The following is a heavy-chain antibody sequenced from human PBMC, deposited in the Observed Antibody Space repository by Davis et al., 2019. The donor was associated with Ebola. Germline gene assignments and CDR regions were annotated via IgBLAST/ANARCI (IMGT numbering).Heavy chain of an antibody. Sequence: GGSLRLSCAASGFTFSSSWMSWVRQAPGKGLEWVANIKQDGSEKYYVDSVKGRFTISRDNAKNSLYLQMNSLRAEDTAVYYCARDGTYYDFWSGYYTTYYGMDVWGQGTTVTVSS. J-gene: IGHJ6*02. CDR1: GFTFSSSW. CDR3: ARDGTYYDFWSGYYTTYYGMDV. V-gene: IGHV3-7*01. CDR2: IKQDGSEK. D-gene: IGHD3-3*01.